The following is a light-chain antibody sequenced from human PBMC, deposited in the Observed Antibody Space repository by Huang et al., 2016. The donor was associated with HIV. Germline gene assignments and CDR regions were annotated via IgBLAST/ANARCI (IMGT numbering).Light chain of an antibody. CDR2: DAS. V-gene: IGKV3-11*01. CDR1: QSVSSY. CDR3: QQRITWPPYT. Sequence: EIVLTQSPATLSLSPGERATLSCRASQSVSSYLAWYQQKPGQAPRLLIYDASNRATGIPARVSGSGAGTDVTLTISSLEPEDFAVYYCQQRITWPPYTFGQGTKLEIK. J-gene: IGKJ2*01.